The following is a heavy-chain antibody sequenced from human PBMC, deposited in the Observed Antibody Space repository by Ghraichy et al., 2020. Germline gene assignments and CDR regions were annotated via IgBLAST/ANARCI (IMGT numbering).Heavy chain of an antibody. D-gene: IGHD4-23*01. CDR1: GGTFSSYA. J-gene: IGHJ4*02. V-gene: IGHV1-69*05. CDR3: ARVNPTVVNSYYFDY. CDR2: IIPNFGTA. Sequence: SVKVSCKASGGTFSSYAISWVRQAPGQGLEWMGGIIPNFGTANYAQKFQGSVTITTDESTSTAYMELSSLRSEDTAVYYCARVNPTVVNSYYFDYWGQGTLVTVSS.